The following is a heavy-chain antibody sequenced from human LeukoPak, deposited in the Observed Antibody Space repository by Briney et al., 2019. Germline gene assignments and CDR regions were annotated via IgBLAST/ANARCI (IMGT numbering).Heavy chain of an antibody. J-gene: IGHJ4*02. V-gene: IGHV4-34*01. CDR3: ARIVGATPFDY. CDR1: GGSFSGYY. CDR2: INHSGST. Sequence: SETLSLTCAVYGGSFSGYYWSRIRQPPGKGLEWIGEINHSGSTNYNPSLKSRVTISVDTSKNQFSLKLSSVTAADTAVYYCARIVGATPFDYWGQGTLVTVSS. D-gene: IGHD1-26*01.